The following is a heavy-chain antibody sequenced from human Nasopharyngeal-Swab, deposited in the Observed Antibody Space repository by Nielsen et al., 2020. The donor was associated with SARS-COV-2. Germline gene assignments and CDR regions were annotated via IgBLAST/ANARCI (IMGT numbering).Heavy chain of an antibody. Sequence: GESLKIYCQGSGYSFTSYWIAWVRQMPGKGLEWMGIIYPRDSDTRYSPSFQGQVPISADKSISTAYLQWSSLKASDTAVYYCVRPEGVATSFKYYFQYGMDVWGQGTMVTVPS. D-gene: IGHD5-12*01. J-gene: IGHJ6*02. CDR1: GYSFTSYW. CDR3: VRPEGVATSFKYYFQYGMDV. CDR2: IYPRDSDT. V-gene: IGHV5-51*01.